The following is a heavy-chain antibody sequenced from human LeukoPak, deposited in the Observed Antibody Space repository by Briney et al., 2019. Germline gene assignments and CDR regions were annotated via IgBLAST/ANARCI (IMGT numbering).Heavy chain of an antibody. CDR3: ARLYYGGITYYYYYMDV. V-gene: IGHV4-38-2*01. CDR2: IYHSGST. Sequence: SETLSLTCAVSGYSISSGYYWGWIRQPPGKGLEWIGSIYHSGSTYYNPSLKSRVTISVDTSKNQFSLKLSSVTAADTAVYYCARLYYGGITYYYYYMDVWGRGTTVTVSS. CDR1: GYSISSGYY. J-gene: IGHJ6*03. D-gene: IGHD4-23*01.